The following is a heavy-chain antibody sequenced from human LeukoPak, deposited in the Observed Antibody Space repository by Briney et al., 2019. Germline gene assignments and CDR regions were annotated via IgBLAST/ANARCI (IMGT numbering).Heavy chain of an antibody. CDR2: INWNGGST. D-gene: IGHD6-13*01. V-gene: IGHV3-20*04. CDR1: GFTFDDYG. CDR3: AKDGYGILSAGTAFDD. J-gene: IGHJ4*02. Sequence: PGGSLRLSCAASGFTFDDYGMIWVRQAPGKGLEWVSGINWNGGSTVYADSVKGRFTISRDNSKNTLDLQMNSLRAEDTAVYYCAKDGYGILSAGTAFDDWGQGTLVTVSS.